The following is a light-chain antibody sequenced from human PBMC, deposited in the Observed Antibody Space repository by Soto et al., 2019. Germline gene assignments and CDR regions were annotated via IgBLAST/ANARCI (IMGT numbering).Light chain of an antibody. V-gene: IGLV2-23*01. Sequence: QSVLTQPASVSGSPGQSITISCTGTSSDVGSYNLVSWFQQLPGKVPKLIIYEGTKRPSGVSDRFSGSKSGYTASLTISGLQAEDAADYYCFSYAGNSVYVFGT. J-gene: IGLJ1*01. CDR3: FSYAGNSVYV. CDR1: SSDVGSYNL. CDR2: EGT.